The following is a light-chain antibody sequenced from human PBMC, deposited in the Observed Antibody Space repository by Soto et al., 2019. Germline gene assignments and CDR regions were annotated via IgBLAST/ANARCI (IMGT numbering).Light chain of an antibody. V-gene: IGKV1-39*01. J-gene: IGKJ1*01. CDR1: QSSDNY. Sequence: DIQMTQSPSSLSAYVGDRVTVTCRASQSSDNYLNWYQQKPGKAPKLLSYAASSLQSGVPSRFSGGGSETDFTLTISSLQPEDFATYYCQQSYSSPRTFAQGTKVDIK. CDR2: AAS. CDR3: QQSYSSPRT.